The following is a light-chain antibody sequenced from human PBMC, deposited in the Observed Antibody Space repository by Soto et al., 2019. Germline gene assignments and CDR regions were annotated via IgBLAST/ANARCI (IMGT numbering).Light chain of an antibody. J-gene: IGLJ3*02. CDR2: EDN. CDR1: SGSIASNY. CDR3: QSYDSTKWV. Sequence: NFLLTQPHSVSESPGKTVTISCTGSSGSIASNYVQWYQQRPGSAPTTVIYEDNQRPSGVPDRFSGSIDSSSNSASLTISGLKTEDEADYYCQSYDSTKWVFGGGTKRTVL. V-gene: IGLV6-57*02.